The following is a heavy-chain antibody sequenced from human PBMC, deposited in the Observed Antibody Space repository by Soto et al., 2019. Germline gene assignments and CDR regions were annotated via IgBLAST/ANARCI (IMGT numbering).Heavy chain of an antibody. CDR1: GYTFTSYG. CDR2: ISAYNGHT. J-gene: IGHJ4*02. Sequence: QVQLVQSGAEVKKPGASVKVSCKASGYTFTSYGISWVRQAPGQGLEWMGWISAYNGHTNYAQKLQGRVTMTTDTSTSTAYVELRSLRSDDTAVYYCARAGLYGSGSYDALYSGYWGQGTLVTVSS. CDR3: ARAGLYGSGSYDALYSGY. V-gene: IGHV1-18*01. D-gene: IGHD3-10*01.